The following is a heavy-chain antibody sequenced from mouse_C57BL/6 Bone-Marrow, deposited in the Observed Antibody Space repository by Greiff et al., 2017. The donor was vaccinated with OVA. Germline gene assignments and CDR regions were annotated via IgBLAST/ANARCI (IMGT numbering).Heavy chain of an antibody. CDR1: GFTFSDYY. CDR2: ISNGGGST. V-gene: IGHV5-12*01. Sequence: GGGLVQPGGSLKLSCAASGFTFSDYYMYWVRQTPEKRLEWVAYISNGGGSTYYPDTVKGRFTISRDNAKNTLYLQMSRLKSEDTAMYYCARHGPLLRSPYAMDYWGQGTSVTVSS. CDR3: ARHGPLLRSPYAMDY. J-gene: IGHJ4*01. D-gene: IGHD1-1*01.